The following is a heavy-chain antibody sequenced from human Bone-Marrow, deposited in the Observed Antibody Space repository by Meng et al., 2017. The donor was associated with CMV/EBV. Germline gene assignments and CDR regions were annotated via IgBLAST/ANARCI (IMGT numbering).Heavy chain of an antibody. D-gene: IGHD3-3*01. CDR2: ISSSSSYI. J-gene: IGHJ6*02. CDR3: ARGRGRGLEPYYYYGMDV. CDR1: GFTFSSYA. V-gene: IGHV3-21*01. Sequence: GESLKISCAASGFTFSSYAMSWVRQAPGKGLEWVSSISSSSSYIYYADSMKGRFTISRDNAKNSLYLQMNSLRAEDTAVYYCARGRGRGLEPYYYYGMDVWGQGTTVTVSS.